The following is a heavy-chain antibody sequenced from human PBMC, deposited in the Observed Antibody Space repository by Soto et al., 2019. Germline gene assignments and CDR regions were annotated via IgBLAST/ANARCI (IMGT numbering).Heavy chain of an antibody. CDR3: ARAGGYGDYGVWVMDY. CDR2: INHSGST. D-gene: IGHD4-17*01. J-gene: IGHJ4*02. CDR1: GGSFSGYY. V-gene: IGHV4-34*01. Sequence: PSETLSLTCAVYGGSFSGYYWSWIRQPPGKGLEWIGEINHSGSTNYNPSLKSRVTISVDTSKNQFSLKLSSVTAADTAVYYCARAGGYGDYGVWVMDYWGQGTLVTVSS.